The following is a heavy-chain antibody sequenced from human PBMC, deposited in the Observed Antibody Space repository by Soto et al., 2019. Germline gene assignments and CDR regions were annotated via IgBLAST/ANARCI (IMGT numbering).Heavy chain of an antibody. V-gene: IGHV3-30-3*01. Sequence: QVQLVESGGDVVQPGGSLRLSCAASGFTFTSYTMHWVRQAPGRGLEWVAVMSYDGSRTDYADSVKGRFTISRDTSKDTLFLQMNSLRPDDTAIYYCARDRPYGDPNCFDPWGQGTLVTVSS. CDR2: MSYDGSRT. J-gene: IGHJ5*02. CDR1: GFTFTSYT. D-gene: IGHD4-17*01. CDR3: ARDRPYGDPNCFDP.